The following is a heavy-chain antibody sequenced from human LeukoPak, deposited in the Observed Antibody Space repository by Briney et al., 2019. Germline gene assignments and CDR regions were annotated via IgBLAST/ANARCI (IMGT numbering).Heavy chain of an antibody. CDR3: ARRSDSGSDDGEDYFDH. J-gene: IGHJ4*02. CDR2: IYYSGST. CDR1: SGSISNNTFY. V-gene: IGHV4-39*01. D-gene: IGHD1-26*01. Sequence: SETLSLTCTVSSGSISNNTFYWGWIRQPPGKGLEWIGSIYYSGSTYYNPSLKSRVTIAVDTSQNQFSLKMSSVTAADTAVYYCARRSDSGSDDGEDYFDHWGQGTLVTVSS.